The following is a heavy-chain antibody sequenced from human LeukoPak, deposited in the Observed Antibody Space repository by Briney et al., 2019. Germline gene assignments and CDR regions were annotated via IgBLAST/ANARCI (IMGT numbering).Heavy chain of an antibody. Sequence: GGSLRLSCAASGFTFSSHGMSWVRQAPGKGLEWVSVIYNGENTSYGDSVKGRFTISRDNSKNTLYLQMNSLRGEDTAVYYCARALGWLRFDQWGQGTLVTVSS. CDR1: GFTFSSHG. J-gene: IGHJ4*02. D-gene: IGHD2-21*01. CDR3: ARALGWLRFDQ. V-gene: IGHV3-66*01. CDR2: IYNGENT.